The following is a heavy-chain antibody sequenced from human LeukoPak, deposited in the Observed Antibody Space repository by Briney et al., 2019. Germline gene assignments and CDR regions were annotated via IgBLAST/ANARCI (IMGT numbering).Heavy chain of an antibody. J-gene: IGHJ4*02. CDR1: GGSFSGYY. CDR3: ARGVVARRSVLPILEWLLREFDY. D-gene: IGHD3-3*01. V-gene: IGHV4-34*01. Sequence: PSETLSLTCAVYGGSFSGYYWSWIRQPPGKGLEWIGEINHSGSTNYNPSLKSRVTISVDTSKNQFSLKLSSVTAADTAVYYCARGVVARRSVLPILEWLLREFDYWGQGTLVTVSS. CDR2: INHSGST.